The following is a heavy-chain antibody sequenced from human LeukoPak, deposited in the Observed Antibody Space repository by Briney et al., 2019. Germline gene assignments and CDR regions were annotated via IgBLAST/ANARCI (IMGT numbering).Heavy chain of an antibody. CDR2: LYATGRT. D-gene: IGHD3-3*01. Sequence: SETLSLTCSVSGASINDSTWGWIRQPAGKGLEWVGRLYATGRTRYNPSLMSRVTMSLDVSENQFSLRLTSVTAADTAVYYCATYSPSNYDFWSGDPPYFEYWGPGALVTVSS. CDR1: GASINDST. V-gene: IGHV4-4*07. J-gene: IGHJ4*01. CDR3: ATYSPSNYDFWSGDPPYFEY.